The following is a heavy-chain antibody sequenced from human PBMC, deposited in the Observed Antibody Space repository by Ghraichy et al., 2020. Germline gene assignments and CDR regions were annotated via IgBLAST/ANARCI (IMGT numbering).Heavy chain of an antibody. CDR1: GFTFSSYG. Sequence: GGSLRLSCAASGFTFSSYGMHWLRQAPGRGLEWVTLIYFDGSKKYYADSVKGRFTISRDNSKNTVYLQMNSLRAEDTALYYCAKQELGRTYYFDYWGQGTLGTVSS. CDR2: IYFDGSKK. D-gene: IGHD1-26*01. V-gene: IGHV3-30*18. J-gene: IGHJ4*02. CDR3: AKQELGRTYYFDY.